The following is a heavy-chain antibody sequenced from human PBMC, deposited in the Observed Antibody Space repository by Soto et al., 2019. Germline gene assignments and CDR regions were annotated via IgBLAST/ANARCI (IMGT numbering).Heavy chain of an antibody. V-gene: IGHV4-59*01. CDR1: GGPLSSYY. Sequence: XVTLLVTCTVSGGPLSSYYWSWIRQPPGKGLEWIGYIYSSGSTYYTPSLKSRVTVSVGTSKNQFSLKLSSVTAADTAVYYCASLHYGSGSSLDNWGQGPLVTVSS. CDR3: ASLHYGSGSSLDN. J-gene: IGHJ4*02. CDR2: IYSSGST. D-gene: IGHD3-10*01.